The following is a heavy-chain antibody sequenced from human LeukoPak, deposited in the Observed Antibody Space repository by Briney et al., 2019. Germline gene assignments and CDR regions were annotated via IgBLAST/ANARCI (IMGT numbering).Heavy chain of an antibody. CDR2: IYYGGSS. CDR1: GGSISRYY. J-gene: IGHJ2*01. D-gene: IGHD2-15*01. CDR3: ARYFCSGGICRYFDL. V-gene: IGHV4-59*01. Sequence: AETLSLTCTVSGGSISRYYWSWIRQPPGKGLEWIGYIYYGGSSNYNPSLKSRVTISVDTSKNQFSLKLSSVTAADTAVYYCARYFCSGGICRYFDLWGRGTLVTVSS.